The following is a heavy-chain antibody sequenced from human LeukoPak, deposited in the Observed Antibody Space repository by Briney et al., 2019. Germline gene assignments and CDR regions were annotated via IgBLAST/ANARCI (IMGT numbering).Heavy chain of an antibody. CDR2: INPDGSGK. CDR1: GFRFSGYW. J-gene: IGHJ4*02. CDR3: AGGAN. Sequence: GGSLRLSCAASGFRFSGYWLNWVRQAPGQGLEWVANINPDGSGKYYVDSVKGRFTISRDDAKNLLYLQMNSLRAEDTAVYYCAGGANWGQGTPVTVSS. V-gene: IGHV3-7*04.